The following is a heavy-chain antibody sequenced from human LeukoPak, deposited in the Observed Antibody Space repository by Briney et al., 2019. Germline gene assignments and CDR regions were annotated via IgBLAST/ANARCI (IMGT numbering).Heavy chain of an antibody. CDR2: ISSSSSYI. J-gene: IGHJ4*02. V-gene: IGHV3-21*01. CDR3: AREESPVVGANLFDY. D-gene: IGHD1-26*01. CDR1: GFTFSSYS. Sequence: GGSLRLSCAASGFTFSSYSMNWVRQAPGKGPEWVSSISSSSSYIYYADSVKGRFTISRDNAKNSLYLQMNSLRAEDTAVYYCAREESPVVGANLFDYWGQGTLVTVSS.